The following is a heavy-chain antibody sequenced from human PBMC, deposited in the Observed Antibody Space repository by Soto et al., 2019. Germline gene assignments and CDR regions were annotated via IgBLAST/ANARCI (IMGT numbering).Heavy chain of an antibody. V-gene: IGHV3-23*01. J-gene: IGHJ4*02. D-gene: IGHD2-2*02. CDR2: ITGGGGAT. Sequence: EVHLLESGGGLVQPGGSLRLSCAASGFTFNNYAMSWVRQAPGKGLEWVSIITGGGGATYYADSVKGRFTISRDNSKNPLDLQMDSLRAEDTAVYYCAKASIAEGPGAIEGGGWDSWGQGTLVTVST. CDR3: AKASIAEGPGAIEGGGWDS. CDR1: GFTFNNYA.